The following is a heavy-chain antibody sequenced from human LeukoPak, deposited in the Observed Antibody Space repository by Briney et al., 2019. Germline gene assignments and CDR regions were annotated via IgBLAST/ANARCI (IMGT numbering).Heavy chain of an antibody. D-gene: IGHD2-2*01. CDR1: GYTFAAYY. CDR3: ATKIVTPRYVFDI. CDR2: IFPNTGDT. Sequence: GASVKVSCKASGYTFAAYYIHWLRQAPGQGLEWMGWIFPNTGDTHYAQKFQGRVTMTGDTSIGTAYMDLTRLTDDDTAVYYCATKIVTPRYVFDIWGQGTMVIVSS. V-gene: IGHV1-2*02. J-gene: IGHJ3*02.